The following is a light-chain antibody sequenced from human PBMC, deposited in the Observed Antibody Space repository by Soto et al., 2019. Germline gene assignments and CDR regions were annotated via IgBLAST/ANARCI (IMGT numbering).Light chain of an antibody. J-gene: IGLJ1*01. V-gene: IGLV3-21*04. Sequence: SYELTQPPSVSVAPEKTARLTCGGDNIGSKRVHWYRQKPGQAPVLVIYYESDPPSGIPERFSGSNSGNTATLTINRVEAGDEADYYCQVWDITTDHYVFGTGTKLTVL. CDR2: YES. CDR3: QVWDITTDHYV. CDR1: NIGSKR.